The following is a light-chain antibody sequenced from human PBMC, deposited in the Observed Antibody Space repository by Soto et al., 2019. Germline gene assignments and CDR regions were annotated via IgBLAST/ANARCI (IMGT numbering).Light chain of an antibody. J-gene: IGLJ1*01. CDR3: CSYAGSYTHV. Sequence: QSALTQPRSVSGSPGQSVTISCTGTSSDVGTYNFVSWYQQHPGKAPKLIIYDVTKWPSGVPARFSGSKSGNTASLTISGLQAEDEAEYYCCSYAGSYTHVFGTGTKLTVL. CDR2: DVT. CDR1: SSDVGTYNF. V-gene: IGLV2-11*01.